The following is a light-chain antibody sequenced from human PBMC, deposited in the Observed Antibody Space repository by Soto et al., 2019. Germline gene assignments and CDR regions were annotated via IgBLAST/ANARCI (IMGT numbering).Light chain of an antibody. J-gene: IGKJ1*01. Sequence: EIVSTQSPGTLSLSPGERATLSCRASRSVSNNYLAWYQQEPGQAPRLLIYGASSRATGIPDRFSGSGSGTDFTLTISRLEPEDFAVYYCQQYGSSPRTFGQGTKVDIK. CDR2: GAS. CDR1: RSVSNNY. CDR3: QQYGSSPRT. V-gene: IGKV3-20*01.